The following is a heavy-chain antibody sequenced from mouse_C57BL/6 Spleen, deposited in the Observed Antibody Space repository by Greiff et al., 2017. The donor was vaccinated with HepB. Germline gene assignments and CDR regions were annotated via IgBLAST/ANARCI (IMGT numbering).Heavy chain of an antibody. CDR2: IDPSDSYT. V-gene: IGHV1-50*01. J-gene: IGHJ1*03. CDR3: ANYDYGYFDV. CDR1: GYTFTSYW. D-gene: IGHD2-4*01. Sequence: QVQLQQSGAELVKPGASVKLSCKASGYTFTSYWMQWVKQRPGQGLEWIGEIDPSDSYTNYNQKFKGKATLTVDTSSSTAYMQLSSLTSEDSAVYYCANYDYGYFDVWGTGTTVTVSS.